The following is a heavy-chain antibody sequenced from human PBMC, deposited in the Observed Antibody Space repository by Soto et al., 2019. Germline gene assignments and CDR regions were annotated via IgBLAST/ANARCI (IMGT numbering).Heavy chain of an antibody. CDR2: ISGSGGST. D-gene: IGHD3-22*01. CDR1: GFIFSSYT. CDR3: AKDGSYYDSPTESDY. J-gene: IGHJ4*02. V-gene: IGHV3-23*01. Sequence: EVQLLESGGGLVQPGGSLRLSCAASGFIFSSYTMSWVRQAPGKGLEWVSGISGSGGSTYYADSVKGRFTISRDNSKNTLFLQMNSLRAEDTAVYYCAKDGSYYDSPTESDYWGQGTLVTVSS.